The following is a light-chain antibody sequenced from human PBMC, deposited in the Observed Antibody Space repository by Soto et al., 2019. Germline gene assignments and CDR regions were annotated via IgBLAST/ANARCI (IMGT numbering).Light chain of an antibody. V-gene: IGKV3-15*01. Sequence: EIVMTQSPASMPVSPGESVTLSCRASQSVASTLAWYQQKPGQAPRLLIYGTSTRATGVPDRFSGSGSGTDFTLTISSLQAADFAVYHCQHYNNWPITFGQGTRLEI. J-gene: IGKJ5*01. CDR1: QSVAST. CDR3: QHYNNWPIT. CDR2: GTS.